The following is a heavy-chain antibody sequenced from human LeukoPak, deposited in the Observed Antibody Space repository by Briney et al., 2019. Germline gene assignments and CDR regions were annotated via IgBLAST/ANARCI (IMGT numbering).Heavy chain of an antibody. J-gene: IGHJ3*02. V-gene: IGHV3-30*03. CDR2: ISYDGSNK. CDR1: GFTFSSYG. Sequence: PGGYLRLSCAASGFTFSSYGMHWVRQAPGKGLEWVAVISYDGSNKYYADSVKGRFTISRDNSKNTLYLQMNSLRAEDTAVYYCARVGIVVVVAYAFDIWGQGTMVTVSS. CDR3: ARVGIVVVVAYAFDI. D-gene: IGHD2-15*01.